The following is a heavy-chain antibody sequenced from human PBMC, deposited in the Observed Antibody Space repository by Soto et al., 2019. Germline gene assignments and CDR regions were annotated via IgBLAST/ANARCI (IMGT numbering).Heavy chain of an antibody. CDR1: GYTFTSYG. CDR2: ISAYNGNT. V-gene: IGHV1-18*01. J-gene: IGHJ6*01. Sequence: GASVKVSCKASGYTFTSYGISWVRQAPGQGLEWMGWISAYNGNTNYAQKLQGRVTMTTDTSTSTAYMELRSLRSDDTAVYYCAGGQQLVHTRHYYYYGMEVWGQGTTVNVS. D-gene: IGHD6-6*01. CDR3: AGGQQLVHTRHYYYYGMEV.